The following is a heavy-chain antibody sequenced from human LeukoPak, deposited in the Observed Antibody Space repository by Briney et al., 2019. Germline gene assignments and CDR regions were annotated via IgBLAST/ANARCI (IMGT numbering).Heavy chain of an antibody. Sequence: GGSLRLSCAASGFTFSNAWMSWVRQAPGKGLEWVGRIKSKTDGGTTDYAAPVKGRFTISRDDSKNTLYLQMNSLKTEDTAVYYCTTEIYYYDSSGYYLFDYWGQGTLVTVSS. D-gene: IGHD3-22*01. CDR2: IKSKTDGGTT. V-gene: IGHV3-15*01. CDR3: TTEIYYYDSSGYYLFDY. CDR1: GFTFSNAW. J-gene: IGHJ4*02.